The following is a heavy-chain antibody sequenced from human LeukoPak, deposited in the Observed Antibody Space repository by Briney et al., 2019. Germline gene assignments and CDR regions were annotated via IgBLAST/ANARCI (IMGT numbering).Heavy chain of an antibody. CDR3: TTFYHEYSPY. J-gene: IGHJ4*02. CDR2: IKSNADGWAP. D-gene: IGHD2/OR15-2a*01. Sequence: GGSLRLSCAASGFSFMNAWIIWVRQAPGKGLEWVGRIKSNADGWAPDYAAPARGRFTISRDDSKNTLYLQMNSLKTEDTAVYYCTTFYHEYSPYWGRGTLVTVSS. CDR1: GFSFMNAW. V-gene: IGHV3-15*01.